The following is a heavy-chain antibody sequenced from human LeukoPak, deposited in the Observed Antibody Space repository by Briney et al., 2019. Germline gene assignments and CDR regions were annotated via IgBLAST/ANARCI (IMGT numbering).Heavy chain of an antibody. CDR3: ARELDRPYDAFDI. J-gene: IGHJ3*02. V-gene: IGHV3-21*01. CDR2: ISSSSYI. D-gene: IGHD1-1*01. CDR1: GFTFSSYS. Sequence: GGSLRLSCAASGFTFSSYSMNWVRQAPGKGLEWVSSISSSSYIYYADSVKGRFTISRDNAKNSLYLQMNSLRAEDTAVYYCARELDRPYDAFDIWGQGTMVTVSS.